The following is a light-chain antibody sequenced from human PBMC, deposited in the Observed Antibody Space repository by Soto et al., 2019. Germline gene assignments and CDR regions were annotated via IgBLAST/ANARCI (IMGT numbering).Light chain of an antibody. J-gene: IGKJ4*01. Sequence: EIRLTQSPSFLSASVGDRVTIHCRASQDISDYLAWYQQRPGKAPKLLIYAASTLQSGVPSRFSGSGSGTEFTLTISSLQPEDFATYSCQQLTSYPLTFGGGTKVDIK. V-gene: IGKV1-9*01. CDR3: QQLTSYPLT. CDR2: AAS. CDR1: QDISDY.